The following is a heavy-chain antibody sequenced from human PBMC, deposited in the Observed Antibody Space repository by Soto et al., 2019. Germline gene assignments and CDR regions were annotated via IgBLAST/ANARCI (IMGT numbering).Heavy chain of an antibody. J-gene: IGHJ4*02. CDR2: IDHDGPT. V-gene: IGHV3-74*01. CDR1: GFIFSNYW. Sequence: EVQLVESGGGLVQPGGSLRLSCAGSGFIFSNYWMHWVRQAPGKGLEWVSRIDHDGPTDYADSVRGRFTISRDNAESTLYQQMNILKPEDTAVYYCVRDSHGDYWGQGTLVTVSS. CDR3: VRDSHGDY.